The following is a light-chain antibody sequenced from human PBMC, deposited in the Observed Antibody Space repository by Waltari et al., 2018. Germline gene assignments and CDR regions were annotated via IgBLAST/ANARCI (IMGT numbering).Light chain of an antibody. CDR3: ATWDTSLGDLWV. CDR1: RSNIGGNY. V-gene: IGLV1-51*01. CDR2: NNN. J-gene: IGLJ3*02. Sequence: QSVLTQPPSVSAAPGQTVPISCPGGRSNIGGNYLSWSPHLPRTAPKVLIYNNNERPSGIPDRFSGSTSGTSATLVITGLQTGDEADYYCATWDTSLGDLWVFGGGTRLTVL.